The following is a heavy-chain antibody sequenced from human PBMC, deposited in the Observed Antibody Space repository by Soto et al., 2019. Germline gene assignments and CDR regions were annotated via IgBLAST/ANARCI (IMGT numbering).Heavy chain of an antibody. CDR3: AIAVSSSWYGNWFDP. CDR1: GYSFTSYW. CDR2: IDPSDSYT. V-gene: IGHV5-10-1*01. D-gene: IGHD6-13*01. J-gene: IGHJ5*02. Sequence: PGESLKISCKGSGYSFTSYWISWVRQMPGKGLEWMGRIDPSDSYTNYSPSFQGHVTISADKSISTAYLQWSSLKASDTAMYYCAIAVSSSWYGNWFDPWGQGTLVTVSS.